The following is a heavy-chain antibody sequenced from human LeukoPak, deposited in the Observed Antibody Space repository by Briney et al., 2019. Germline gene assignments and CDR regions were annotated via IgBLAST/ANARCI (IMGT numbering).Heavy chain of an antibody. J-gene: IGHJ4*02. CDR3: AREVLVLTDFDY. CDR1: GFTFSSYS. D-gene: IGHD4/OR15-4a*01. V-gene: IGHV3-21*01. CDR2: ISSSSSYI. Sequence: GGSLRLSCAASGFTFSSYSMNWVRQAPGKGLEWVSSISSSSSYIYYAVSVKGRFTISRDNAKNSLYLQMNSLRAEDTAVYYCAREVLVLTDFDYWGQGTLVTVSS.